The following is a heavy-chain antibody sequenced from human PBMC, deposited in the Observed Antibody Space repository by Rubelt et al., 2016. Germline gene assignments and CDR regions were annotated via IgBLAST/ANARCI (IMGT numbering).Heavy chain of an antibody. D-gene: IGHD4-23*01. Sequence: QVQLVQSGAEVKKPGASVKVSCKASGYTFTSYGISWVRQAPGQGLEWMGWISAYNGNTNYAQKLQGRVTMTTDTSTSTANVVLRGLSSDDTAWYYLARDVGGNSVLYYFDYWGQGTLVTVSS. CDR1: GYTFTSYG. J-gene: IGHJ4*02. V-gene: IGHV1-18*01. CDR3: ARDVGGNSVLYYFDY. CDR2: ISAYNGNT.